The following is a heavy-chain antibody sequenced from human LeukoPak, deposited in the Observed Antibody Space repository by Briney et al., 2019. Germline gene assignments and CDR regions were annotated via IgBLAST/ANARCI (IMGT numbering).Heavy chain of an antibody. Sequence: GGSLRLSCAASGFTFSSYWMSWVRQAPGKGLEWVANIRQDGSVQNYVDSVKGRFTISRDNPKNSVYLQMNSLRAEDAAVYYCAKDRLRAAAGYYFDYWGQGTLVTVSS. CDR1: GFTFSSYW. V-gene: IGHV3-7*03. CDR3: AKDRLRAAAGYYFDY. J-gene: IGHJ4*02. CDR2: IRQDGSVQ. D-gene: IGHD6-13*01.